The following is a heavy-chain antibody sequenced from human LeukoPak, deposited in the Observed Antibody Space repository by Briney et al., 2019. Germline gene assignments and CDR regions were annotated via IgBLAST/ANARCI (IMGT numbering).Heavy chain of an antibody. CDR2: IYYSGST. V-gene: IGHV4-59*01. CDR1: GGSISNYY. D-gene: IGHD5-12*01. Sequence: PSETLSLTCTVSGGSISNYYWSWIRQPPGKGLEWIGYIYYSGSTDYNPSLKGRVTISVDTSKNQFSLKLSSVTAADTAVYYCARGRDIVATTDFDYWGQGTLVTVSS. CDR3: ARGRDIVATTDFDY. J-gene: IGHJ4*02.